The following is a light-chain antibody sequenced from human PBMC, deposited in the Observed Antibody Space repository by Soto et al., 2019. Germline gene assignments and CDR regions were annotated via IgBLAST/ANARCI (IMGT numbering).Light chain of an antibody. Sequence: LTHAAASKTLSPGERATLSCRASQSVSSSYLAWYQQKPGQAPRLLIYGASSRATGIPDRFSGSGSGTDFTLTISRLEPEDFAVYYCQQYGSSRTFGPGTKVDIK. CDR1: QSVSSSY. CDR3: QQYGSSRT. J-gene: IGKJ3*01. V-gene: IGKV3-20*01. CDR2: GAS.